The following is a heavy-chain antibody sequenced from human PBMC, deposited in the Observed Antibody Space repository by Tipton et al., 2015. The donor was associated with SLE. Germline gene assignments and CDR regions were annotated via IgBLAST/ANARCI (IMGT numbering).Heavy chain of an antibody. CDR2: IYHSGST. CDR1: GDSISTYAW. Sequence: TLSLTCVVSGDSISTYAWWTWVRQPPGKGLEWIGHIYHSGSTNYNPSLMSRLTMSVDKSKNQLSLKLNSVTAADTAIHYCARGARNWGIAFDIWGQGTMATVSS. J-gene: IGHJ3*02. V-gene: IGHV4-4*02. D-gene: IGHD7-27*01. CDR3: ARGARNWGIAFDI.